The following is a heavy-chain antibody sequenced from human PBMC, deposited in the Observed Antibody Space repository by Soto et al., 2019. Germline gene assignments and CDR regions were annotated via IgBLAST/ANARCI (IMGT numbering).Heavy chain of an antibody. CDR1: GFPVSAYY. CDR3: ARGGGGGLFEH. J-gene: IGHJ4*02. V-gene: IGHV3-11*06. Sequence: QVHLVESGGGWVNPGGSLRLSCATSGFPVSAYYMSWIRQAPGKGLEWLSHISPKITYTNYADSVKGRFTTSRDNTKSSLFLQMNSLGVEDTAVYYCARGGGGGLFEHWGQGVLVTVSS. CDR2: ISPKITYT. D-gene: IGHD2-21*01.